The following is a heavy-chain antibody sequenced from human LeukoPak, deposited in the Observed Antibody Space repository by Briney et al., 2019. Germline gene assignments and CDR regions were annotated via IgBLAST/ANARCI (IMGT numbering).Heavy chain of an antibody. D-gene: IGHD4-17*01. CDR2: INHSGST. CDR3: AGGLGAYGDYNLGY. CDR1: GGSFSGYY. Sequence: PSETLSLTCAVYGGSFSGYYWSWIRQPPGKGLEWIGEINHSGSTNYNPSLKSRVTISVDTSKNQFSLKLSSVTAADTAVYYCAGGLGAYGDYNLGYWGQGTLVTVSS. V-gene: IGHV4-34*01. J-gene: IGHJ4*02.